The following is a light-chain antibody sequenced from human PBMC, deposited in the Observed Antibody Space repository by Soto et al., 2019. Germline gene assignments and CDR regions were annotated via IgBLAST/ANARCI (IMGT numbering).Light chain of an antibody. J-gene: IGKJ1*01. CDR3: HQYDNSPWT. V-gene: IGKV3-20*01. CDR2: GAS. Sequence: QSPGTLSLSPGERATLSCRASQSVSSNYLAWYQQKPGQAPRLLIYGASSRATGIPDRFSGSGSGTDFTLTITRLEPEDFAVYYCHQYDNSPWTFGQGTKVDIK. CDR1: QSVSSNY.